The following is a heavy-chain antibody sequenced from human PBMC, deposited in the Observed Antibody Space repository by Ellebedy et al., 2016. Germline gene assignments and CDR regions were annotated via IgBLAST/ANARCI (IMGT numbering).Heavy chain of an antibody. J-gene: IGHJ4*02. CDR3: ARDVSEWSRDY. V-gene: IGHV3-21*06. CDR1: GFTFNIAG. D-gene: IGHD3-3*01. CDR2: IVFSGAAT. Sequence: GESLKISXAASGFTFNIAGMTWVRQAPGKGLEWVGTIVFSGAATYYADSVKGRFIISRDNIKSSLVLQMNSLRVEDTGVYYCARDVSEWSRDYWGQGSLVTASS.